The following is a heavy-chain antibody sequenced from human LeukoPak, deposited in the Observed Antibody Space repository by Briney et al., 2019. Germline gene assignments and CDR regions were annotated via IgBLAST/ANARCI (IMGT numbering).Heavy chain of an antibody. J-gene: IGHJ6*02. D-gene: IGHD3-3*01. CDR2: IWYDGSNK. V-gene: IGHV3-33*01. CDR3: ARGAYYDFWSGLIPRPYYGMDV. CDR1: GFTFSSYG. Sequence: PGRSLRLSCAASGFTFSSYGMHWVRQAPGKGLEWVAVIWYDGSNKYYADSVKGRFTISRDNSKNTLYLQMNSLRAEDTAVYYCARGAYYDFWSGLIPRPYYGMDVWGQGTTVTVSS.